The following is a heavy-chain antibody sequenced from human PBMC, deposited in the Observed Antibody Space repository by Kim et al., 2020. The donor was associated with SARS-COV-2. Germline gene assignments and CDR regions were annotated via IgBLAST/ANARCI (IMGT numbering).Heavy chain of an antibody. CDR2: INHSGST. CDR1: GGSFSGYY. CDR3: ARRKAAAKP. J-gene: IGHJ5*02. V-gene: IGHV4-34*01. D-gene: IGHD6-13*01. Sequence: SETLSLTCAVYGGSFSGYYWSWIRQPPGKGLEWIGEINHSGSTNYNPSLKSRVTISVDTSKNQFSLKLSSVTAADTAVYYCARRKAAAKPWGQGTLVTVSS.